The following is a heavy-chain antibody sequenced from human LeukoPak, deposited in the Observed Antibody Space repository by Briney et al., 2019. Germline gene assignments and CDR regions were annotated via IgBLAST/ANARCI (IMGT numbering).Heavy chain of an antibody. V-gene: IGHV3-23*01. CDR2: ISGSGGST. CDR3: AKGPVRVRGAHFDY. Sequence: GGSLRLSCAASEFIFSSYAMSWVRQAPGKGVEWVSAISGSGGSTYYADSVKGRFTISTDNSKNTLYLQMNSLRAEDTAVYYCAKGPVRVRGAHFDYWGQGTLVAVSS. J-gene: IGHJ4*02. CDR1: EFIFSSYA. D-gene: IGHD3-10*01.